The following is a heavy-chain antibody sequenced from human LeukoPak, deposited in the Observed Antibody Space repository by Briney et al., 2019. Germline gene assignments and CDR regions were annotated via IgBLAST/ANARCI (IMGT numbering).Heavy chain of an antibody. D-gene: IGHD6-13*01. CDR1: GFTFSDHY. CDR2: ITGDGGDT. J-gene: IGHJ5*02. Sequence: GGSLRLSCVTSGFTFSDHYMDWVRQAPGKGLEWVSAITGDGGDTWYAVSVKGRFTISRDNSKNTLYLQMNSLGVEDTAVYYCARTGFSIAAAGSSWFDPWGQGTLVTVSS. CDR3: ARTGFSIAAAGSSWFDP. V-gene: IGHV3-23*01.